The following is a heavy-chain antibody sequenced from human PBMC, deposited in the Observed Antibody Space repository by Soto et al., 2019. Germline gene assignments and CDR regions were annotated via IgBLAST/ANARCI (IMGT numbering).Heavy chain of an antibody. Sequence: SETLSLTCTVSGGSISSGDYYWSWIRQPPGKGLAWIGYIYYSGSTYYNPSLKSRVTISVDTSKNQFSLKLSSVTAADTAVYYCARGEVTASNWFDPWGQGTLVTVPS. J-gene: IGHJ5*02. D-gene: IGHD2-21*02. CDR2: IYYSGST. CDR1: GGSISSGDYY. V-gene: IGHV4-30-4*01. CDR3: ARGEVTASNWFDP.